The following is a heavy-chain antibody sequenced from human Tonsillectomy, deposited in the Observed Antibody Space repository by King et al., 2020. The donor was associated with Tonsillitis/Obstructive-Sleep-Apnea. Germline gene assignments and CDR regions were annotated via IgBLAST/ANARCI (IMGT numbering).Heavy chain of an antibody. V-gene: IGHV4-39*02. J-gene: IGHJ4*02. CDR2: IYYGGNT. CDR1: GGSIRSSTYY. CDR3: ARLYGGIHPPDY. Sequence: VQLQESGPGLVKPSETLSLTCSVSGGSIRSSTYYWGWIRQPPGKGLEWFGSIYYGGNTYYNPSLKSRVTISVDTSKNHFSLKLSSVPAADTAVYYCARLYGGIHPPDYWGQGTLVTVSS. D-gene: IGHD4-23*01.